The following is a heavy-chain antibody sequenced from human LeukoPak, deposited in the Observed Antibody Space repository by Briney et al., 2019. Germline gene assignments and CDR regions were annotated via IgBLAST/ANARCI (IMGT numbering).Heavy chain of an antibody. CDR1: GYTFTGYY. CDR3: ARVDIVLMVYVG. CDR2: INPNSGGT. Sequence: ASVKVSCKASGYTFTGYYMHWVRQAPGRGLEWMGWINPNSGGTNYAQKFQGRVTMTRDTSISTAYMELSRLRSDDTAVYYCARVDIVLMVYVGWGQGTLVTVSS. J-gene: IGHJ4*02. D-gene: IGHD2-8*01. V-gene: IGHV1-2*02.